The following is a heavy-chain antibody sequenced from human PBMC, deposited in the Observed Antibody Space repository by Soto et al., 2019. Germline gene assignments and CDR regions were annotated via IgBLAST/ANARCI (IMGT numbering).Heavy chain of an antibody. CDR3: GSVRSSSYCLS. V-gene: IGHV4-59*01. CDR1: GGSLSSYY. CDR2: VYFSGNT. Sequence: SETLSLTCTVPGGSLSSYYWTWIRQSPGKGLEWIGYVYFSGNTNYNPSLKGRVTISIDTSKNQFSLRLDSVTAADTAFYYCGSVRSSSYCLSWGQGTLVT. J-gene: IGHJ4*02. D-gene: IGHD6-13*01.